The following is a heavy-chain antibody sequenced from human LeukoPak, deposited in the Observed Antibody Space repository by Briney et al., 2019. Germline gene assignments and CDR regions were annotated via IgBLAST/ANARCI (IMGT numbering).Heavy chain of an antibody. V-gene: IGHV3-33*01. CDR2: IWYDGSNK. CDR1: GFSFSAYG. CDR3: AYGSGSSAPHYFDY. J-gene: IGHJ4*02. Sequence: GRSLRLSCAASGFSFSAYGMHWVRQAPGKGLEWVAVIWYDGSNKYYADPVKGRFTISRDNSKNTVYLQMNSLRVEDTAVYYCAYGSGSSAPHYFDYWGQGTLVTVSS. D-gene: IGHD3-10*01.